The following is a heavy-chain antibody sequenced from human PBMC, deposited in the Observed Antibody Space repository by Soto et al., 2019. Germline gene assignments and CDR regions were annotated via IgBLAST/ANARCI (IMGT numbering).Heavy chain of an antibody. Sequence: QVQLVESGGGVVQPGRSLRLSCATSGFTFSTFSMHWVRQAPGKGLEWVAHISYDGSEKDYPDSVKGRFTISRDNSDNTLFLQMNSLTSEDTGVYYCARGPESGDFWGQGTLVTVPS. CDR3: ARGPESGDF. V-gene: IGHV3-30*04. CDR2: ISYDGSEK. D-gene: IGHD1-26*01. CDR1: GFTFSTFS. J-gene: IGHJ4*02.